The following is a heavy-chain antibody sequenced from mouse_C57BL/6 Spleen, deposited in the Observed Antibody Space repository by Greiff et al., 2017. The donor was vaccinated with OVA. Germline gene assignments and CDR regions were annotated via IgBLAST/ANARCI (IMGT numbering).Heavy chain of an antibody. CDR1: GYAFSSSW. V-gene: IGHV1-82*01. Sequence: QVQLKQSGPELVKPGASVKISCKASGYAFSSSWMNWVKQRPGKGLEWIGRIYPGDGDTNYNGKFKGKATLTADKSSSTAYMQLSSLTSEDSAVYFCAKLYYGPFAYWGQGTLVTVSA. J-gene: IGHJ3*01. D-gene: IGHD2-1*01. CDR2: IYPGDGDT. CDR3: AKLYYGPFAY.